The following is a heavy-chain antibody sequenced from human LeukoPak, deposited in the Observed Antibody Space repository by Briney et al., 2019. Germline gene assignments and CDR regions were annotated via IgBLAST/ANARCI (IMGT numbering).Heavy chain of an antibody. V-gene: IGHV3-23*01. CDR2: ITGGGRT. CDR1: GFTFNNYA. CDR3: AREDIAAAGIGYYYYGMDV. Sequence: GGSLRLSCAASGFTFNNYAMMRVRQAQGQGLEWVSAITGGGRTYYADSVKGRFTISRDNSKNTLYLQMNSLRAEDTAVYYCAREDIAAAGIGYYYYGMDVWGQGTTVTVSS. D-gene: IGHD6-13*01. J-gene: IGHJ6*02.